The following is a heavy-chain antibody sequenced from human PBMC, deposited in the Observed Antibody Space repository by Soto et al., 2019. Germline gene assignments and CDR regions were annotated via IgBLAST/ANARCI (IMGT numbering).Heavy chain of an antibody. V-gene: IGHV1-24*01. CDR1: GYTLTELS. Sequence: ASVKVSCKVSGYTLTELSMHWVRQAPGKGLEWMGGFDPEDGETIYAQKFQGRVTMTEDTSTDTAYMELSSLRSEDTAVYYCATAGTTVTNAKENFDYWGQGTLVTVSS. J-gene: IGHJ4*02. CDR2: FDPEDGET. CDR3: ATAGTTVTNAKENFDY. D-gene: IGHD4-4*01.